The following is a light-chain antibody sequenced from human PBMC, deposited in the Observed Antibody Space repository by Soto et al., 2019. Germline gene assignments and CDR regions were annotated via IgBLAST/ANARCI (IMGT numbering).Light chain of an antibody. V-gene: IGKV3-20*01. CDR1: QSNDKNY. J-gene: IGKJ5*01. Sequence: EFVLTQSPGTLSLSPGARATLSCRASQSNDKNYLTYYQQKPRQAPRVLIYGASSRATGVPDTYSASGSGTDFTLTISRLEPEDFAVFFCQQYGTSEIIFGQGTRLEI. CDR2: GAS. CDR3: QQYGTSEII.